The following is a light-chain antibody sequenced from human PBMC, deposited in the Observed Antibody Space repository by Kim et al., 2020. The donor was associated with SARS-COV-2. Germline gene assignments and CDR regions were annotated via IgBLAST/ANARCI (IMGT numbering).Light chain of an antibody. CDR3: QTWDTGIRV. J-gene: IGLJ2*01. CDR2: LNSDGSH. Sequence: QLVLTQSPSASASLGASVKLTCTLSSGHSSYAIAWHQQQPEKGPRYLMKLNSDGSHSKGDGIPDRFSGSSSGAERYLTISSLQSEDEADYSCQTWDTGIRVFGGGTKRTFL. V-gene: IGLV4-69*01. CDR1: SGHSSYA.